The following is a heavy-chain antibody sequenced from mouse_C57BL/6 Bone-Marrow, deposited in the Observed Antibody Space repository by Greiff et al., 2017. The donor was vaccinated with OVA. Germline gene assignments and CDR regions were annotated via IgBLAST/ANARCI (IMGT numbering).Heavy chain of an antibody. J-gene: IGHJ4*01. CDR3: ARWRDWDYYARDY. Sequence: QVQLQQSGAELARPGASVKMSCKASGYTFTSYTMHWVKQRPGQGLEWIGYINPSSGYTKYNQKFKDKATLTADKSSSTAYMQLSSLTSEDSAVYYCARWRDWDYYARDYWGQGTSVTGSS. D-gene: IGHD4-1*01. V-gene: IGHV1-4*01. CDR2: INPSSGYT. CDR1: GYTFTSYT.